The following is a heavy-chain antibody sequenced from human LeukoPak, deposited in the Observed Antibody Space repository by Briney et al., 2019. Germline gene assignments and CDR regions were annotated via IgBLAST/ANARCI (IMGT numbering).Heavy chain of an antibody. D-gene: IGHD5-12*01. J-gene: IGHJ5*02. CDR2: IYHSGST. CDR3: ARAYSGYDPNWFDP. CDR1: GGSISSGGYS. V-gene: IGHV4-30-2*01. Sequence: SQTLSLTCAVSGGSISSGGYSWRWIRQPPGKGLEWIGYIYHSGSTYYNPSLKSRVTISVDRSKNQFSLKLSSVTAADTAVYYCARAYSGYDPNWFDPWGQGTLVTVSS.